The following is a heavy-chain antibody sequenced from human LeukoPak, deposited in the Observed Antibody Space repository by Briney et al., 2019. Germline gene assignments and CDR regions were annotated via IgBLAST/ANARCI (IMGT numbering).Heavy chain of an antibody. D-gene: IGHD1-1*01. CDR2: IFHSGST. CDR1: GGSISSGGYY. J-gene: IGHJ3*02. Sequence: ASETLSLTCTVSGGSISSGGYYWSWIRQPPGKGLEWIGYIFHSGSTYYNPSLKSRVTISVDRSKNQFSLKLSSVTAADTAVYYCVRRGLAGTTHYRAFDIWGQGTMVTVSS. V-gene: IGHV4-30-2*01. CDR3: VRRGLAGTTHYRAFDI.